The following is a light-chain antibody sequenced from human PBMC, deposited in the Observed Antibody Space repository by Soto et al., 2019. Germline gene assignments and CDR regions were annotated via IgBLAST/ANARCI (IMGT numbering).Light chain of an antibody. V-gene: IGKV3-11*01. CDR3: QQCGNWTLT. J-gene: IGKJ4*01. CDR1: QGVSNY. CDR2: DAS. Sequence: EIMLTQSPATLSLSLGERATLSCRASQGVSNYLAWYQQKPGQAPRLLIYDASNRATGIPARFSGSGSGTDFTLTISSLEPEDFAVYYCQQCGNWTLTFGGRTKVQIK.